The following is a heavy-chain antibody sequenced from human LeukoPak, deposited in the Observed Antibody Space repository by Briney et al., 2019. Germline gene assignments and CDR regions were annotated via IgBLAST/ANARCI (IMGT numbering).Heavy chain of an antibody. Sequence: SETLSLTCAVYGGSLSDYYWSWIRQPPGKGLEWIGEITLGGDTNYNPSLKSRVTMSIDASKNQFSLRVNSVTAADTAVFYCARQRKSAVMTTSFYYLDLWGCGTLVTVSS. CDR1: GGSLSDYY. CDR3: ARQRKSAVMTTSFYYLDL. CDR2: ITLGGDT. V-gene: IGHV4-34*01. D-gene: IGHD4-17*01. J-gene: IGHJ2*01.